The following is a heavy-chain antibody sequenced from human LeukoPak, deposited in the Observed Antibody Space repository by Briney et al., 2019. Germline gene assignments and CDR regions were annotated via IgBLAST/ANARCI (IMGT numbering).Heavy chain of an antibody. D-gene: IGHD3-9*01. CDR1: GFTFSSYS. CDR2: ISSSSNYI. Sequence: GGSLRLSCAASGFTFSSYSMNWVRQAPGKGLEWVSSISSSSNYIYYADSVKGRFTISRDNAKNTLYLQMNSLRAEDTAVYYCAREPRVLRYFDWLKGDAFDIWGQGTMVTVSS. J-gene: IGHJ3*02. V-gene: IGHV3-21*01. CDR3: AREPRVLRYFDWLKGDAFDI.